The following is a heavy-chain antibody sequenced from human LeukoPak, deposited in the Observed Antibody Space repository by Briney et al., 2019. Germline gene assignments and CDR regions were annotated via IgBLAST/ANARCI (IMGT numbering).Heavy chain of an antibody. CDR3: AKGGSHWYDY. Sequence: GGSLRLSCAASGFTFDDYTMHWVRQAPGKCLEWVSLISWDGGSTYYADSVKGRFTISRDNSKNSLYLQMNSLRTEDTALYYCAKGGSHWYDYWGQGTLVTVSS. CDR1: GFTFDDYT. V-gene: IGHV3-43*01. J-gene: IGHJ4*02. CDR2: ISWDGGST. D-gene: IGHD6-13*01.